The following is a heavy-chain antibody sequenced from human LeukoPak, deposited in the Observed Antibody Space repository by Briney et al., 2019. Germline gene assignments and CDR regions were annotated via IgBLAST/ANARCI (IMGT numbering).Heavy chain of an antibody. Sequence: GGSLRLSCAASGFTFSSYAMSWVRQAPGKGLEWVSAISGSGGSTYYADSVKGRFTISRDNAKNSLYLQMNTLRAEDTAVYYCARGEGLGTTNGGYYFAYWGQGSLVIVSS. CDR2: ISGSGGST. J-gene: IGHJ4*02. V-gene: IGHV3-23*01. D-gene: IGHD1-26*01. CDR1: GFTFSSYA. CDR3: ARGEGLGTTNGGYYFAY.